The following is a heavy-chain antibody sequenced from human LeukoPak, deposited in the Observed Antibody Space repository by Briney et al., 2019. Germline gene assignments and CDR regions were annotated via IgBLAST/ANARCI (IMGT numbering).Heavy chain of an antibody. J-gene: IGHJ1*01. V-gene: IGHV5-51*03. CDR2: IYPGDSDT. CDR1: GYSFTSYW. D-gene: IGHD6-19*01. Sequence: PGESLKISCKGSGYSFTSYWIGCVRQMPGKGLEWKGIIYPGDSDTRYSPSFQGQVTISADKSISTAYLQWSSLKASYTAMYYCARLLGGWPCPFQHWGQGTLVTVSS. CDR3: ARLLGGWPCPFQH.